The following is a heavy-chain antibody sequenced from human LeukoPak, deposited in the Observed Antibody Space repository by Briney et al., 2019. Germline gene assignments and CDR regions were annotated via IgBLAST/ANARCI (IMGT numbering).Heavy chain of an antibody. J-gene: IGHJ4*02. V-gene: IGHV1-3*01. CDR3: ARDGGLPYGIAVAGNDY. Sequence: GASVKVSCKASGYTFTSYAMHWVRQAPGQRLEWMGWINAGNGNTKYSQKFQGRVTITRDTSASTAYMELSRLRSDDTAVYYCARDGGLPYGIAVAGNDYWGQGTLVTVSS. CDR2: INAGNGNT. CDR1: GYTFTSYA. D-gene: IGHD6-19*01.